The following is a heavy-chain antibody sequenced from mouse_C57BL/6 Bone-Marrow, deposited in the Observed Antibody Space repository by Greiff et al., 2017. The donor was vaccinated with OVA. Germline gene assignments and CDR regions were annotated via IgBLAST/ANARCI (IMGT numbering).Heavy chain of an antibody. CDR1: GFNIKDDY. CDR2: IDPENGDT. J-gene: IGHJ1*03. D-gene: IGHD1-1*01. Sequence: EVQLVESGAELVRPGASVKLSCTASGFNIKDDYMHWVKQRPEQGLEWIGWIDPENGDTEYASKFQGKATITADTSSNTAYLQLSSLTSEDTAVYYCTTRYYGSSYDWYVDVWGTGTTVTVSS. V-gene: IGHV14-4*01. CDR3: TTRYYGSSYDWYVDV.